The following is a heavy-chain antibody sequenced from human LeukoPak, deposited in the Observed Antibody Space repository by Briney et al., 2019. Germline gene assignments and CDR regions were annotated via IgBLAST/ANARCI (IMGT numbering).Heavy chain of an antibody. CDR2: ISDDGRKK. CDR1: GFRLISFG. CDR3: AKRPSDYGDYVSYFDY. Sequence: GRSLRLSCAVSGFRLISFGMPWVRQAPGTGMGWVGVISDDGRKKDYADSVKGRFTISRDISKDTLYLQMNSLRAEDTAVYYCAKRPSDYGDYVSYFDYWGQGTLVTVSS. V-gene: IGHV3-30*18. J-gene: IGHJ4*02. D-gene: IGHD4-17*01.